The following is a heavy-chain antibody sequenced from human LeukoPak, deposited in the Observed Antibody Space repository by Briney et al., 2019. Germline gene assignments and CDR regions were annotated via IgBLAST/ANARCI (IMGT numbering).Heavy chain of an antibody. CDR1: GYTFTSYG. V-gene: IGHV1-18*01. J-gene: IGHJ4*02. Sequence: SVKVSCKASGYTFTSYGISWVRQAPGQGLEWMGWISAYNGNTNYAQKLQGRVTMTTDTSTSTAYMELRSLRSDDTAVYYCARTYYDILTGYAESFDYWGQGTLVTVSS. CDR3: ARTYYDILTGYAESFDY. CDR2: ISAYNGNT. D-gene: IGHD3-9*01.